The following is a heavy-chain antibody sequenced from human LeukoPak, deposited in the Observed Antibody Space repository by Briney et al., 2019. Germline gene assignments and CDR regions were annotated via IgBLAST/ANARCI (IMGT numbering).Heavy chain of an antibody. Sequence: SETLPLTCSVCASCINSYYWSWIRQPPGKGLEWIGYIYYSGSTNYNPSLKSRVTISVDTSKNQFSLKLSSVTAADTAVYYCARDWRDSSGRFDPWGQGTLVTVSS. J-gene: IGHJ5*02. CDR3: ARDWRDSSGRFDP. D-gene: IGHD6-19*01. V-gene: IGHV4-59*01. CDR2: IYYSGST. CDR1: ASCINSYY.